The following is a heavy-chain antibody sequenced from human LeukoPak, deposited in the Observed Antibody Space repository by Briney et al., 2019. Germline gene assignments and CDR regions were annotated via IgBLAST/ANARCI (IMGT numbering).Heavy chain of an antibody. CDR3: ARSEGPPYCSSTSCYTQPYYYYGMDV. J-gene: IGHJ6*02. CDR2: ISSSSSYI. V-gene: IGHV3-21*01. Sequence: GGSLRLSCAASGFTFSSYSMNWVRQAPGKGLEWVSSISSSSSYIYYADSVKGRFTISRDNAKNSLYLQMNSLRAEDTAVYYCARSEGPPYCSSTSCYTQPYYYYGMDVWGQGTTVTVSS. D-gene: IGHD2-2*02. CDR1: GFTFSSYS.